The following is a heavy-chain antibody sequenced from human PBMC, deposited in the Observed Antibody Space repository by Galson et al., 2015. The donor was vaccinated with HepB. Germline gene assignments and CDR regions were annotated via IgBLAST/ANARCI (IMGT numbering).Heavy chain of an antibody. CDR3: TRRWETGSGWFFPEGGGYYYYGMDV. CDR1: GFTFGDYA. V-gene: IGHV3-49*04. J-gene: IGHJ6*02. D-gene: IGHD6-19*01. CDR2: IRSKAYGGTT. Sequence: SLRLSCAASGFTFGDYAMSWVRQAPGKGLEWVGFIRSKAYGGTTEYAASVKGRFTISRDDSKSIAYLQMNSLKTEDTAVYYCTRRWETGSGWFFPEGGGYYYYGMDVWGQGTTVTVSS.